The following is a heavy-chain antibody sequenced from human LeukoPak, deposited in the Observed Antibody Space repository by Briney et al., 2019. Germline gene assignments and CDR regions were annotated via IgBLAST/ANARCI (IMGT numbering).Heavy chain of an antibody. CDR2: ISSSSSYI. D-gene: IGHD3-22*01. CDR3: ASSSHYYDSSGYVRDAFDI. J-gene: IGHJ3*02. V-gene: IGHV3-21*01. Sequence: GGSLRLSCAASGFTFSSYSMNWVRQAPGKGLEWVSSISSSSSYIYYADSVKGRFTISRDNAKNSLYLQMNSLRAEDTAVYYCASSSHYYDSSGYVRDAFDIWGQGTMVTVSS. CDR1: GFTFSSYS.